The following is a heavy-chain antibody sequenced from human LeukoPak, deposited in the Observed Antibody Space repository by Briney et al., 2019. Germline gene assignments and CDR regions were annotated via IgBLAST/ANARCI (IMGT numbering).Heavy chain of an antibody. Sequence: SETLSLTCTVSGGSISSSSYYWGWIRQPPGKGLEFIGGMLYSGSTYYNPSLKSRVTISVDTSKNQFSLKLSSVTAADTAVYYCARHLGPGWHAMDVWGQGTTVTVSS. CDR3: ARHLGPGWHAMDV. D-gene: IGHD2-15*01. V-gene: IGHV4-39*01. CDR2: MLYSGST. CDR1: GGSISSSSYY. J-gene: IGHJ6*02.